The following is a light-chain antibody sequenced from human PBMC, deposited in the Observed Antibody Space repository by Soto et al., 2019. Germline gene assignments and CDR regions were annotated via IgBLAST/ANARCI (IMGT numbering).Light chain of an antibody. CDR3: QQYGSSPRGS. CDR2: GAS. V-gene: IGKV3-20*01. Sequence: EIVVTQSPGTLSLSPGERATLSCRASQSVSSSYLAWYQQKPGQAPRLLIYGASSRATGIPDRFSGSGSGTDFTLTISRLEPEDFAVYYCQQYGSSPRGSFGQGTRLEIK. J-gene: IGKJ5*01. CDR1: QSVSSSY.